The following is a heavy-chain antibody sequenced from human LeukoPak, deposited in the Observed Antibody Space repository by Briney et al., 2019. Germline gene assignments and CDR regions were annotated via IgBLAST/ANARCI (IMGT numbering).Heavy chain of an antibody. CDR2: IYDSGST. CDR3: ARGLKWLQLTYYFDY. Sequence: SETLSLTCTVSGGSIRSSYYYWGWIRQPPGKGLEWIGSIYDSGSTYYNPSLKSRVTISVDTSKNQFSLKLSSVTAADTAVYYCARGLKWLQLTYYFDYWGQGTLVTVSS. V-gene: IGHV4-39*07. CDR1: GGSIRSSYYY. D-gene: IGHD5-24*01. J-gene: IGHJ4*02.